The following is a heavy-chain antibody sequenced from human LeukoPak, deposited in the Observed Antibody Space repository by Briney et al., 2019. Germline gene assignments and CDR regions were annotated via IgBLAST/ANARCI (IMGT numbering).Heavy chain of an antibody. CDR2: ISYDGSNK. V-gene: IGHV3-30*18. Sequence: PGRSLRLSCAASGFTFSSYGMHWVRQAPGKGLEWVAVISYDGSNKYYADSVKGRFTISRDNSKNTLYLQMNSLRAEDTAVYYCAKGRSGFDYWGQGNLVTVSS. CDR1: GFTFSSYG. J-gene: IGHJ4*02. D-gene: IGHD3-10*01. CDR3: AKGRSGFDY.